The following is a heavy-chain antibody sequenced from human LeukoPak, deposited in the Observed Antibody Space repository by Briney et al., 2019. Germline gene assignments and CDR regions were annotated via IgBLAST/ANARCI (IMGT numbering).Heavy chain of an antibody. D-gene: IGHD2-2*01. CDR3: ARVVGPAAGFDP. CDR1: GGSISSSSYY. J-gene: IGHJ5*02. Sequence: PSETLSLTCTVSGGSISSSSYYWGWIRQPPGKGLEWIGSIYYSGSTYYNPSLKSRVTISVDTSKNQFSLKLSSVTAADTAVYYCARVVGPAAGFDPWGQGTLVTVSS. V-gene: IGHV4-39*07. CDR2: IYYSGST.